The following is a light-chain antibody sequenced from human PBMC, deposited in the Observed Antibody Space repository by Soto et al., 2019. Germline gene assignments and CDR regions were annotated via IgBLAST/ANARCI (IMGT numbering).Light chain of an antibody. CDR1: QSISSY. Sequence: EIVVTQSPATLSLSPGDRATLSCRASQSISSYLAWYQQKPGQAPRLLIYDASNRASGIPDRFSGAGSGTDFTLTISRLEPEDFALYYCQQHDILPITFGQGTRLEIK. V-gene: IGKV3-11*01. CDR3: QQHDILPIT. CDR2: DAS. J-gene: IGKJ5*01.